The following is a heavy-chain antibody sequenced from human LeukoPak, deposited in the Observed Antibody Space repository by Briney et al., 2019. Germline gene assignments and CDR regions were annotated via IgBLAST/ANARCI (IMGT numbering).Heavy chain of an antibody. CDR1: GGSISSSSYY. J-gene: IGHJ6*03. CDR2: IYYSGST. Sequence: SETLSLTCTVSGGSISSSSYYWGWIRQPPGKGLEWIGSIYYSGSTYYNPSLKSRVTISVDTSKNQFSLKLSSVTAADTAVYYCRCVVVPAAIQLRRNYYYYMDVWGKGTTVTISS. V-gene: IGHV4-39*01. CDR3: RCVVVPAAIQLRRNYYYYMDV. D-gene: IGHD2-2*01.